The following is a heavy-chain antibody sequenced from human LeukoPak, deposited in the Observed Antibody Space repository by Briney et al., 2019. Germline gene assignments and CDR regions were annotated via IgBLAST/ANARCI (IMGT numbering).Heavy chain of an antibody. CDR3: AKDWGSGGWYNYFDP. Sequence: GGSLRLSCAVSGFTISSHGMHWVRQAPGKGPEWVAMIAYHGNTEYYGNSVKGRFTISRDNSKNTLYLQMDSLRAEDTAVYHCAKDWGSGGWYNYFDPWGQGTLVTVSS. D-gene: IGHD6-19*01. CDR1: GFTISSHG. V-gene: IGHV3-30*18. CDR2: IAYHGNTE. J-gene: IGHJ5*02.